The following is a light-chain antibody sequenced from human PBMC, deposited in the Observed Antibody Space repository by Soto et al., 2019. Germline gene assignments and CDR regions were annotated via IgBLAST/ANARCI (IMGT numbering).Light chain of an antibody. Sequence: QSVLTQPPSASGTPGQRVTISFSGGSSNIGINSVSWYQQLPGTAPKLLIYSNTQRPSGVPDRFSGPKSGTSASLAISGLQSGAEADYYCAAWDDSLNGYVVGTGTKVTVL. CDR2: SNT. CDR1: SSNIGINS. J-gene: IGLJ1*01. CDR3: AAWDDSLNGYV. V-gene: IGLV1-44*01.